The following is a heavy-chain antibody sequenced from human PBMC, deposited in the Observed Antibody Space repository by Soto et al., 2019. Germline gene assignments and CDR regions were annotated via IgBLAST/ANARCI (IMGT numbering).Heavy chain of an antibody. D-gene: IGHD2-21*01. CDR1: GFTFGSYA. Sequence: GGSLRLSCAASGFTFGSYAMHWVRQAPGKGLEWVAVISYDGSNKYYADSVKGRFTISRDNSKNTLYLQMNSLRAEDTAVYYCARDSIGLDYWGQGTLVTVSS. CDR2: ISYDGSNK. J-gene: IGHJ4*02. CDR3: ARDSIGLDY. V-gene: IGHV3-30-3*01.